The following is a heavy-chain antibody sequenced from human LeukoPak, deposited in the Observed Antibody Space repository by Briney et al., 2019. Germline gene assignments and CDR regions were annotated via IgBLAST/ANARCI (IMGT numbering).Heavy chain of an antibody. CDR1: GYTFTSYD. J-gene: IGHJ4*02. CDR2: MHPNSGNT. CDR3: ARGTRRSPRPRGLGGLYYFDY. V-gene: IGHV1-8*01. Sequence: ASVKVSYKASGYTFTSYDIIWVRQATGQGLEWMGWMHPNSGNTGYAQKFQGRVTMTRNTSISTAYMELSSLRSEDTAVYYCARGTRRSPRPRGLGGLYYFDYWGQGTLVTVSS. D-gene: IGHD3-16*01.